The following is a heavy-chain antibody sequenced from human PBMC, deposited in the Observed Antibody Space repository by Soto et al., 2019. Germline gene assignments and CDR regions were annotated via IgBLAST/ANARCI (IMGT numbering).Heavy chain of an antibody. J-gene: IGHJ6*02. D-gene: IGHD2-2*02. CDR2: INPGESDT. Sequence: GESLKSSFNSYGYSFTTYWIACVRQMPGKVLELMGSINPGESDTRYSPSFQGQVTISADMSITTAYLQWRSLKASDTAMYYCERHEATCYXFYWLEVWGQGTTVTLSS. CDR1: GYSFTTYW. V-gene: IGHV5-51*01. CDR3: ERHEATCYXFYWLEV.